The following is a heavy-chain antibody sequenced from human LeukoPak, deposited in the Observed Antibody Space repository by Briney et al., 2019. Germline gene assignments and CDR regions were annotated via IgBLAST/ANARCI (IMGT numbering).Heavy chain of an antibody. J-gene: IGHJ4*02. V-gene: IGHV3-23*01. Sequence: GGSLRLSCAASGFTFNTYALSWVRQAPGKGLGWVAVISGRGGSTYYADSVKGRFTISRDNSKNTLFLQMNSLRAEDTALYYCAKDAITYCGGDCYRFDYWGQGTLVTVSS. D-gene: IGHD2-21*02. CDR2: ISGRGGST. CDR1: GFTFNTYA. CDR3: AKDAITYCGGDCYRFDY.